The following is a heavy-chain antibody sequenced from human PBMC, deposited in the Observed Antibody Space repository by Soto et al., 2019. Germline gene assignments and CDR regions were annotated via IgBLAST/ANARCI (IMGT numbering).Heavy chain of an antibody. J-gene: IGHJ4*02. CDR3: AKRPASIITFDY. CDR2: ISGNGGST. V-gene: IGHV3-23*01. CDR1: GFTFSNYA. D-gene: IGHD2-2*01. Sequence: GGSLRLSCAASGFTFSNYAMSRVRKAPGKGLEWVSTISGNGGSTYYADSVKGRFTISRDNSKNMLFLQINSLRDDVSAVYYCAKRPASIITFDYWGQGTPVTVSS.